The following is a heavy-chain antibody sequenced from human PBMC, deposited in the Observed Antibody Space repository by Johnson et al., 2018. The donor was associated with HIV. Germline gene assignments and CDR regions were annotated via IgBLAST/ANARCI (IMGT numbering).Heavy chain of an antibody. Sequence: EKLVESGGGLVQPGGSLRLSCATSGFTVSSNYMSWVRQAPGKGLEWVSGFYSGGSTYYADSVKGRFIISRDNSKNTLYLQMNSLRVEDTAVYYCASGAYSSSLTFDIWGQGTMVTVSS. V-gene: IGHV3-66*01. CDR3: ASGAYSSSLTFDI. CDR1: GFTVSSNY. CDR2: FYSGGST. J-gene: IGHJ3*02. D-gene: IGHD6-6*01.